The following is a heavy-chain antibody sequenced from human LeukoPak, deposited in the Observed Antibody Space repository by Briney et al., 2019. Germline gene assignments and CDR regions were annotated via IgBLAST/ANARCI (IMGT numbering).Heavy chain of an antibody. D-gene: IGHD3-16*01. V-gene: IGHV4-39*01. CDR2: IYYSGSP. CDR1: GGSISNNNYY. CDR3: ATWGTAKTGFDY. J-gene: IGHJ4*02. Sequence: SETLSLTCTVSGGSISNNNYYWAWIRQPPGKGLECIGSIYYSGSPYYNPSLKSRVTISVDTSKNQFSLRLSSVTAADTAVYYCATWGTAKTGFDYWGQGTLVTVSS.